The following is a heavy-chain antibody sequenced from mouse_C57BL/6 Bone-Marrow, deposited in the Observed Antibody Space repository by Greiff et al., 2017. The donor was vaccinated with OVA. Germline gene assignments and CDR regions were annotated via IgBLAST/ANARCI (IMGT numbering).Heavy chain of an antibody. CDR3: ARHLCYAMDY. CDR1: GFTFSSYG. CDR2: ISSGGSYP. V-gene: IGHV5-6*01. Sequence: EVQGVESGGDLVKPGGSLKLSCAASGFTFSSYGMSWVRQTPDKRLEWVATISSGGSYPYYPDSVKGRFTISRDNAKNTLYLQMSRLKSEDTAMYYCARHLCYAMDYWGQGTSVTVSS. J-gene: IGHJ4*01.